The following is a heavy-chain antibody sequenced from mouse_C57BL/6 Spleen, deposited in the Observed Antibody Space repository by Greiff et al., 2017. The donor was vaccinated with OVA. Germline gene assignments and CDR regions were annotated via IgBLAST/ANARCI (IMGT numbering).Heavy chain of an antibody. CDR3: ARDSNYPAWFAY. CDR1: GFTFSDYG. Sequence: EVHLVESGGGLVRPGGSLKLSCAASGFTFSDYGMHWVRQAPEKGLEWVAYISSGSSTIYYADTVKGRFTISRDNAKNTLFLQMTSLRSEDTAMYYCARDSNYPAWFAYWGQGTLVTVSA. V-gene: IGHV5-17*01. J-gene: IGHJ3*01. CDR2: ISSGSSTI. D-gene: IGHD2-5*01.